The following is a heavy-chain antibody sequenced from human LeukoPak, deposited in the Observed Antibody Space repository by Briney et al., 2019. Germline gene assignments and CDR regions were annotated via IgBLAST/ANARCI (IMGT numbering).Heavy chain of an antibody. CDR2: ISGRTGGT. Sequence: GESLRLSCAASGFSLNNAWMSWVRQAPGKGLEWVSAISGRTGGTYYADSVKGRFTISRDNSKSTLYLQMDSLRAEDTAVYYCAKCGNSGCHLIDYWGQGTLVTVSS. V-gene: IGHV3-23*01. D-gene: IGHD5-12*01. J-gene: IGHJ4*02. CDR3: AKCGNSGCHLIDY. CDR1: GFSLNNAW.